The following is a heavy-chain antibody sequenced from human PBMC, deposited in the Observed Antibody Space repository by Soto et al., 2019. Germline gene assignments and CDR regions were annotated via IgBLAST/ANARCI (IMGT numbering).Heavy chain of an antibody. CDR2: IIPIFGTA. CDR1: GGTFSSYA. CDR3: AREHDSSGYYERGHFFDY. J-gene: IGHJ4*02. V-gene: IGHV1-69*01. D-gene: IGHD3-22*01. Sequence: QVQLVQSGAEVKKPGSSVKVSCKASGGTFSSYAISWVRQAPGQGLEWMGGIIPIFGTANYAQKFQGRVTITADESTSTAYMELSSLRSEDTAVYYCAREHDSSGYYERGHFFDYRGQGTLVTVSS.